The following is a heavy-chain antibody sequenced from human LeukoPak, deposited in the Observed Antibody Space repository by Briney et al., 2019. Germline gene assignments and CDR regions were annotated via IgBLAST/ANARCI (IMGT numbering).Heavy chain of an antibody. CDR2: IRYDGSNK. CDR3: AKVQDRRRFSGELLYYFDY. V-gene: IGHV3-30*02. J-gene: IGHJ4*02. CDR1: GFTFSSYG. Sequence: GGSLRLSCAASGFTFSSYGMHWVRQAPGKGLEWVAFIRYDGSNKYYADSVKGRFTISRDNSKNTLYLQMNSLRAEDTAVYYCAKVQDRRRFSGELLYYFDYWGQGTLVTVSS. D-gene: IGHD1-26*01.